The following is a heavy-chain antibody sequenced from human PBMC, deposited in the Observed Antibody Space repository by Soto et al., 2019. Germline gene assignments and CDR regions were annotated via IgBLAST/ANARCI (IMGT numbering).Heavy chain of an antibody. V-gene: IGHV1-69*13. Sequence: ASVKVSCKASGGTFSSYAISWVRQAPGQGLEWMGGIIPIFGTANYAQKFQGRVTITADESTSTAYMELSSLRSEDTAVYYCARDVGDYDYVWGSYRSPRWFDPWGQGTLVTVSS. CDR1: GGTFSSYA. D-gene: IGHD3-16*02. CDR2: IIPIFGTA. CDR3: ARDVGDYDYVWGSYRSPRWFDP. J-gene: IGHJ5*02.